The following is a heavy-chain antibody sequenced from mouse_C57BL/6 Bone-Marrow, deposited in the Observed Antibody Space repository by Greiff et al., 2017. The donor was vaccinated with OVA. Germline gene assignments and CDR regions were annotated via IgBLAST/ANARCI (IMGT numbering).Heavy chain of an antibody. V-gene: IGHV1-64*01. J-gene: IGHJ1*03. Sequence: QVQLQQSGAELVKPGASVKLSCKASGYTFTSYWMHWVKQRPGQGLEWIGMIHPTSGSTNYNEKFKGKATLTVDKSSSTAYLQLSSLTSEDSAVYYCARRVYDNWYFDVWGTGTTVTVSS. CDR3: ARRVYDNWYFDV. D-gene: IGHD2-3*01. CDR1: GYTFTSYW. CDR2: IHPTSGST.